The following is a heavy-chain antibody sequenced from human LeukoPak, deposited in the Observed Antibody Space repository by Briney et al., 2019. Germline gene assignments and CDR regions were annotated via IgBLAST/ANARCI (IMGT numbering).Heavy chain of an antibody. CDR1: GYTFTGYY. J-gene: IGHJ5*02. CDR3: ARESLRLNWFDP. D-gene: IGHD5/OR15-5a*01. Sequence: ASVKVSSKASGYTFTGYYMHWVRQAPGQGLEWMGWINPNSGGTNYAQKFQGRVTMTRDTSISTAYMELSRLRSDDTAVYYCARESLRLNWFDPWGQGTLVTVSS. CDR2: INPNSGGT. V-gene: IGHV1-2*02.